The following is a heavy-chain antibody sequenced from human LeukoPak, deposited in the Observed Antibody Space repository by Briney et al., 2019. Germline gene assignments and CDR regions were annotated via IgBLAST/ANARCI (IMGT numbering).Heavy chain of an antibody. J-gene: IGHJ4*02. Sequence: GGALRLSCAASGFTFSSYWMSWVRQAPGEGLEWVANIKQDGSEKYYVDSVKGRFTISRDNAENSLYLQMNSLRAEDTAVYYCATVSVYSSGKAFDYWGQGTLVTVSS. D-gene: IGHD6-19*01. CDR2: IKQDGSEK. CDR3: ATVSVYSSGKAFDY. V-gene: IGHV3-7*01. CDR1: GFTFSSYW.